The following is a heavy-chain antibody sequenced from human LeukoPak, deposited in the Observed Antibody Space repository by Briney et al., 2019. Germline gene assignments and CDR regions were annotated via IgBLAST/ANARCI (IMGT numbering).Heavy chain of an antibody. D-gene: IGHD2-2*01. Sequence: PSETLSLTCAVYGGSFRGYYWSWIRQPPGKGLEWIGEINHSGSTNYNPSLKSRVTISLDTSMKKFSLKLNSVTAADTAVYYCASTERCSTACPLDYWGQGTLVTVSS. CDR2: INHSGST. J-gene: IGHJ4*02. V-gene: IGHV4-34*01. CDR3: ASTERCSTACPLDY. CDR1: GGSFRGYY.